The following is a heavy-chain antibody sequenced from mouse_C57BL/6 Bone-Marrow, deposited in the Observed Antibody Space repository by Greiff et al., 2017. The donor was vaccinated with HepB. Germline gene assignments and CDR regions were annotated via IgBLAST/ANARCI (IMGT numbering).Heavy chain of an antibody. CDR2: ISSGGDYI. Sequence: EVMLVESGEGLVKPGGSLKLSCAASGFTFSSYAMSWVRQTPEKRLEWVAYISSGGDYIYYADTVKGRFTISRDNARNPLYLQMSSLKSEDTAMYYCTRGEGYYGSSLDYWGQGTTLTVSS. CDR1: GFTFSSYA. V-gene: IGHV5-9-1*02. J-gene: IGHJ2*01. CDR3: TRGEGYYGSSLDY. D-gene: IGHD1-1*01.